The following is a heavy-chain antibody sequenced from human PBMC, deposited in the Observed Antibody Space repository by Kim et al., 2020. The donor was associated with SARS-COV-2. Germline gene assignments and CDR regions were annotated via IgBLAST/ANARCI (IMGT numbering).Heavy chain of an antibody. CDR1: GFIFRSDC. J-gene: IGHJ4*02. CDR2: ISQSGTYI. D-gene: IGHD3-10*01. Sequence: GGSLRLSCEASGFIFRSDCMNWVRLAPGKGLEWVSSISQSGTYIYYADSVKGRFTISRDNGKNSLYLQMNSLRAEDTAAYYCATARGIGEYSFDYWGQGT. CDR3: ATARGIGEYSFDY. V-gene: IGHV3-21*01.